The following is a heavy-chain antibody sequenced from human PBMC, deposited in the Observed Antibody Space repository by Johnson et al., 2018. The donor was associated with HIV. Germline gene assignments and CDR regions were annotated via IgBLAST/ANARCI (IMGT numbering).Heavy chain of an antibody. V-gene: IGHV3-66*01. J-gene: IGHJ3*01. Sequence: VQLVESGGGLVQPGGSLRLSCAASGFSVNSNYMSWVCQAPGRGLEWVSVFYSGGSAFYADSVKGRFILSRDNSKNTLFLQMNSLRAEDTAVYYCAREGVAVAGTPDAFDLWGQGTMVIVSS. D-gene: IGHD6-19*01. CDR1: GFSVNSNY. CDR3: AREGVAVAGTPDAFDL. CDR2: FYSGGSA.